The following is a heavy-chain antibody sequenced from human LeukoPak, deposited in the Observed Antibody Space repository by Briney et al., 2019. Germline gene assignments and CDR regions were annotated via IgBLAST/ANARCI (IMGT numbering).Heavy chain of an antibody. CDR3: ASPYRSSFWFDP. Sequence: SETLSLTCTVSGGFITSTSYYWGWIRQPPGKGLEWIGSIYYGGSTYYNPSLKSRVTISVATSKNQFSLKLYSVTAADTAVYYCASPYRSSFWFDPWGQGTLVTVSS. J-gene: IGHJ5*02. CDR1: GGFITSTSYY. V-gene: IGHV4-39*01. D-gene: IGHD6-6*01. CDR2: IYYGGST.